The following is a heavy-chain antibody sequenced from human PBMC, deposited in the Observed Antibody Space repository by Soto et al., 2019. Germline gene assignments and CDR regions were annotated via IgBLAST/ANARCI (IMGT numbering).Heavy chain of an antibody. CDR3: AFPATAGFDY. J-gene: IGHJ4*02. CDR2: IYHSGTT. Sequence: PSETLSLTCAVSGGSISSTNWWTWVRQSPGRGLEWIGEIYHSGTTNYSPSLKSRVNIAVDMSTNHLSLTLISVTAADTAVYYCAFPATAGFDYWGKGILVTVSS. D-gene: IGHD6-13*01. CDR1: GGSISSTNW. V-gene: IGHV4-4*02.